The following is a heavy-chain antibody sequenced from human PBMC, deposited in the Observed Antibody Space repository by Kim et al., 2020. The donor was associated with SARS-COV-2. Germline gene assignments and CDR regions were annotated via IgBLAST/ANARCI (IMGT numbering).Heavy chain of an antibody. CDR3: AKDSVGPDYVWGSYRNFDY. CDR1: GFTFDDYA. D-gene: IGHD3-16*02. CDR2: ISGDGGST. V-gene: IGHV3-43*02. Sequence: GGSLRLSCAASGFTFDDYAMHLVRQAPGKGLEWVSLISGDGGSTYYADSVKGRFTISRDNSKNSLYLQMNSLRTEDNALYYCAKDSVGPDYVWGSYRNFDYWGQGTLVTVSS. J-gene: IGHJ4*02.